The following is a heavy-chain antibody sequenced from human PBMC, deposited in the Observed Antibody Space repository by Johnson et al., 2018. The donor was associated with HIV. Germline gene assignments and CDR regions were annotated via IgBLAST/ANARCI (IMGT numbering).Heavy chain of an antibody. CDR2: IRSKAYGGTT. CDR3: TSPNFWSGPPAGGDAFEM. CDR1: GFAFGDYA. V-gene: IGHV3-49*04. J-gene: IGHJ3*02. D-gene: IGHD3-3*01. Sequence: VQLVESGGDLVQPGRSLRLSCTASGFAFGDYAMTWVRQAPGKGLEWVGLIRSKAYGGTTEYAASVTGRFIISRDDSKSIGYLQMNSLKAEDTAVYYFTSPNFWSGPPAGGDAFEMWGQGTMVTVS.